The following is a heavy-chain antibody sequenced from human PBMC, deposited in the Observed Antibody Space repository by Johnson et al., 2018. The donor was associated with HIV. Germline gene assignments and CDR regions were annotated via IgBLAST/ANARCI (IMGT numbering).Heavy chain of an antibody. CDR1: GFTFSNAW. Sequence: VQLVESGGGLVKPGGSLRLSCAASGFTFSNAWMSWVRQAPGKGLEWLGRIKSKTGGGTTSYAAPVKGRFTISRADSKDTVYLHMNSLKVDDTAVYYCTTDWEYYYGSGKLDAFDMWGQGTMVTVSS. J-gene: IGHJ3*02. CDR2: IKSKTGGGTT. V-gene: IGHV3-15*01. CDR3: TTDWEYYYGSGKLDAFDM. D-gene: IGHD3-10*01.